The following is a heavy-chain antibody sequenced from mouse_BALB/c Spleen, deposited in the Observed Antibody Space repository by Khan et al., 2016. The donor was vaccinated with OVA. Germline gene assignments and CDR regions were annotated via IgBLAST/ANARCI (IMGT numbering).Heavy chain of an antibody. D-gene: IGHD4-1*01. CDR1: GFTFSAYG. CDR2: INSDGYYT. CDR3: ASHLTGSLAY. Sequence: EVQLVESGGDLVKPGGSLRLSCAASGFTFSAYGMSWVRQPPDKRLEWVATINSDGYYTYYPDTVKGRFTISRNNAENTLYLQRSSLKSEDTAIYYCASHLTGSLAYWGQGTLVTVSA. J-gene: IGHJ3*01. V-gene: IGHV5-6*01.